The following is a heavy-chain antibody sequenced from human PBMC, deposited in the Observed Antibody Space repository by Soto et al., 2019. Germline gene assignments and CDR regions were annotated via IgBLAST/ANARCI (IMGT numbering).Heavy chain of an antibody. CDR3: ARVGSAAGRINWFDP. V-gene: IGHV1-18*01. Sequence: QVQLVQSGAEVKKPGASVKVSCKASAYTFTNFAISWVRQAPGQGLEWMGWISAYNGNTNYAQKLQGRVTMTTDTSTSTAYMELRRLRPDDTAVYYCARVGSAAGRINWFDPWGQGTLVTVSS. D-gene: IGHD6-13*01. J-gene: IGHJ5*02. CDR1: AYTFTNFA. CDR2: ISAYNGNT.